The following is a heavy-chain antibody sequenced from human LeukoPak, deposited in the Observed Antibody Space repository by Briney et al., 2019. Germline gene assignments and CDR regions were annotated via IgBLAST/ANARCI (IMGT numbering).Heavy chain of an antibody. V-gene: IGHV1-2*02. Sequence: ASVNVSCKASGYTFTGYYMHWVRQAPGQGLEWMGWINPNSGGTNYAQKFQGRVTMTRDTSISTAYMELSRLRSDDTAVYYCARGNYYDSSGYYYNWFDPWGQGTLVTVSS. CDR2: INPNSGGT. J-gene: IGHJ5*02. D-gene: IGHD3-22*01. CDR1: GYTFTGYY. CDR3: ARGNYYDSSGYYYNWFDP.